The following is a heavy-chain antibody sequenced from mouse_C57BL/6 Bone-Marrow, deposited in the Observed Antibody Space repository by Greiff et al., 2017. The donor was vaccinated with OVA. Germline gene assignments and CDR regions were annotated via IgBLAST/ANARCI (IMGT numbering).Heavy chain of an antibody. Sequence: VQLQQPGAELVRPGSSVKLSCKASGYTFTSYWMHWVKQRPIQGLEWIGNIDPSDSETHYNQKFKDKATLTVDKSSSPAYMQLSSLTSEDSAVYYCARTTTVVARAMDYGGQGTSVTVSS. J-gene: IGHJ4*01. V-gene: IGHV1-52*01. CDR2: IDPSDSET. CDR3: ARTTTVVARAMDY. CDR1: GYTFTSYW. D-gene: IGHD1-1*01.